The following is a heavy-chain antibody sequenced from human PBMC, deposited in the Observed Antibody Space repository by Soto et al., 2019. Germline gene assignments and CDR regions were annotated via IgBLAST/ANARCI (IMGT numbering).Heavy chain of an antibody. CDR1: GVTFRSYG. V-gene: IGHV3-30*18. CDR2: ISYDGSNK. Sequence: QVQLVESGGGVVQPGMSLRLSCEASGVTFRSYGMHWVRQAPGNGLEWVAVISYDGSNKYYTDSVKGRFTISRDNSKNNLYLQMNSLRAEDTAVYYGAKFLAAGRRNYCMDVWGQGTPVTVSS. J-gene: IGHJ6*02. D-gene: IGHD6-13*01. CDR3: AKFLAAGRRNYCMDV.